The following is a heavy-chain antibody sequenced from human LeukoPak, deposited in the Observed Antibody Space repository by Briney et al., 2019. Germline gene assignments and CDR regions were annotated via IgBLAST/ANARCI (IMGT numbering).Heavy chain of an antibody. Sequence: SETLSLTCAVYGGSLSGYYWTWIRQTPGKGLEWIGEINYSGNTNYNRSLKSPPTISADTTKNQSSLRLSSVTAADTAVYYCARRGTAYCRGGNCYPYKYFDYWGQGTQVTVSS. CDR3: ARRGTAYCRGGNCYPYKYFDY. V-gene: IGHV4-34*01. D-gene: IGHD2-15*01. J-gene: IGHJ4*02. CDR2: INYSGNT. CDR1: GGSLSGYY.